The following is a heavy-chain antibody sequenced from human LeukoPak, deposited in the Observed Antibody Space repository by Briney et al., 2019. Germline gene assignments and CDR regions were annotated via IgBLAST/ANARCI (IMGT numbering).Heavy chain of an antibody. Sequence: ASVKVSFKASGYTFTVYYMHWVRQAPGQGLEWMGWINPNSGGTNYAQKFQGRVTMTRDTSISTAYMELSRLRSDDTAVYYCARGNCGGDCLSDWGQGTLVTVSS. CDR2: INPNSGGT. CDR3: ARGNCGGDCLSD. CDR1: GYTFTVYY. V-gene: IGHV1-2*02. J-gene: IGHJ4*02. D-gene: IGHD2-21*02.